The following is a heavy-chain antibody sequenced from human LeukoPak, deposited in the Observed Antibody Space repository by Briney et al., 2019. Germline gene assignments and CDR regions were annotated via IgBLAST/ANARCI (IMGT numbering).Heavy chain of an antibody. D-gene: IGHD6-19*01. J-gene: IGHJ5*02. CDR1: GFTFSSYA. CDR2: ISGSGGIT. V-gene: IGHV3-23*01. CDR3: AANHSSGGSGWHGGWFGP. Sequence: GGSLRLSCAASGFTFSSYAMTWVRQAPGKGLEWVSAISGSGGITYYADSVKGRFTISRDNSKNTLYLQMNSLRAEDTALYYCAANHSSGGSGWHGGWFGPWGQGTLVTVSS.